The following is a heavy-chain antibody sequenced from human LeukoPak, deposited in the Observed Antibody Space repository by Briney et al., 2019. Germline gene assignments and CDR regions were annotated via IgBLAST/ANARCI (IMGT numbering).Heavy chain of an antibody. V-gene: IGHV3-23*01. CDR1: GFTFSSYA. D-gene: IGHD6-13*01. CDR2: ISGSGGST. Sequence: GGSLRLSCAASGFTFSSYAMSWVRQAPGKGLEWVSAISGSGGSTYYADSVKGRFTISRDNAKNSLYLQMNSLRAEDTAVYYCARDSSSWYGDESQLNYWGQGTLVTVSS. J-gene: IGHJ4*02. CDR3: ARDSSSWYGDESQLNY.